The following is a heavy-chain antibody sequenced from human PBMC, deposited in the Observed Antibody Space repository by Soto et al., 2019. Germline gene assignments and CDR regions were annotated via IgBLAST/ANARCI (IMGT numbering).Heavy chain of an antibody. CDR1: GGSFSGYY. CDR3: ASHSDLTRVTTLWFDP. V-gene: IGHV4-34*01. J-gene: IGHJ5*02. D-gene: IGHD4-17*01. CDR2: INHSGST. Sequence: QVQLQQWGAGLLKPSETLSLTCAVYGGSFSGYYWSWIRQPPGKGLEWNGEINHSGSTNYNPSLKSRVTISVDMSKNQFSLKLSSVTAADTAVYYGASHSDLTRVTTLWFDPWGQGTLVTVSS.